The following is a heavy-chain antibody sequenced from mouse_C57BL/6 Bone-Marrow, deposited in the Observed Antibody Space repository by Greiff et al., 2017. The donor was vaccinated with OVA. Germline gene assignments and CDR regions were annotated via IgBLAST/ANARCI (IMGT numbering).Heavy chain of an antibody. CDR3: ARLQLWPYYFDY. Sequence: EVKLMESGGGLVQPGGSLKLSCAASGFTFSDYGMAWVRQAPRKGPEWVAFISNLAYSIYYADTVTGRSTISRENAKNTLYLEMSSLRSEDTAMYYCARLQLWPYYFDYWGQGTTLTVSS. CDR2: ISNLAYSI. V-gene: IGHV5-15*01. CDR1: GFTFSDYG. J-gene: IGHJ2*01. D-gene: IGHD1-1*02.